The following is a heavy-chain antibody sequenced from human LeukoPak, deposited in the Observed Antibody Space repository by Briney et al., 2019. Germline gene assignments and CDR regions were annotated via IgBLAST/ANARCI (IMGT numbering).Heavy chain of an antibody. D-gene: IGHD1-26*01. J-gene: IGHJ5*02. V-gene: IGHV4-59*08. CDR2: IYYSGST. CDR1: GGSISSYY. CDR3: ARPAAVGYPNYNWFDP. Sequence: SETLSLTCTVSGGSISSYYWSWIRQPPGKGLEWIGYIYYSGSTNYNPSLKSRVTISVDTSKNQFSLKLSSVTAADTAVYYCARPAAVGYPNYNWFDPWGQGTLVTVSS.